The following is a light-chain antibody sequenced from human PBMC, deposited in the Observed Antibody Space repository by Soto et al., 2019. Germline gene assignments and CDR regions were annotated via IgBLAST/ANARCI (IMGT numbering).Light chain of an antibody. V-gene: IGKV3-20*01. CDR1: QSVGSRW. Sequence: IVLTQSPGTVSLSPGERATLSCRASQSVGSRWLAWYQQKPGQAPRVLIYGGSNRATGIPDRFSGSGSGTELTLTIGRLEPKDFAVYHCQQYYSSRTFGQGTTLEMK. CDR2: GGS. CDR3: QQYYSSRT. J-gene: IGKJ1*01.